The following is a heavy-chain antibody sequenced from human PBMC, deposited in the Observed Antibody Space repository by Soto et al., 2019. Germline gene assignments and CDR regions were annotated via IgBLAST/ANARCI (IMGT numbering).Heavy chain of an antibody. CDR2: INAGNGNT. D-gene: IGHD3-22*01. V-gene: IGHV1-3*05. Sequence: QVQLVQSGAEEKQPGASVKVSCKASGYSFTSYAIHWMRQAPGQRLEWMGWINAGNGNTKDPQKFQGRVTFTRDTSASTVYMEVSSLRSEDTAVYYCARAAYYYESSGYYPGDYWGQGTLVTVSS. J-gene: IGHJ4*02. CDR1: GYSFTSYA. CDR3: ARAAYYYESSGYYPGDY.